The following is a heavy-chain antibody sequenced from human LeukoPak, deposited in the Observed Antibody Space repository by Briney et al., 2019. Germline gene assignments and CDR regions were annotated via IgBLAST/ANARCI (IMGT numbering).Heavy chain of an antibody. Sequence: GGSPRLSCATSGFTFSSYAMSWVRQAPGKGLEWVSLISSSGGTTYYADSVKGRFTISRDNSKNTVYLQVNSLRAEDTAVYFCAKVLRPYCSGGSCYHFNYWGQGTLVTVSS. J-gene: IGHJ4*02. V-gene: IGHV3-23*01. CDR3: AKVLRPYCSGGSCYHFNY. CDR1: GFTFSSYA. D-gene: IGHD2-15*01. CDR2: ISSSGGTT.